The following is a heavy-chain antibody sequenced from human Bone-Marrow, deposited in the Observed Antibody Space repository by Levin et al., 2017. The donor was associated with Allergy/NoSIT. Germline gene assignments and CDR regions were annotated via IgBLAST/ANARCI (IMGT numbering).Heavy chain of an antibody. V-gene: IGHV3-66*01. J-gene: IGHJ4*02. D-gene: IGHD5-12*01. CDR1: GFTISTNY. Sequence: GGSLRLPCAASGFTISTNYMSWVRQVPGKGLEWVSIIHSGGRKNYADSVKGRFTISRDNYNNTLYLQMNSLRGEDTAICYCAGADVVATNRWGQGTLVIVSS. CDR2: IHSGGRK. CDR3: AGADVVATNR.